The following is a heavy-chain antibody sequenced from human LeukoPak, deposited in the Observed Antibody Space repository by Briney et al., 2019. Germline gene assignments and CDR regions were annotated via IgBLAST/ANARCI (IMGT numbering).Heavy chain of an antibody. CDR3: AGYSSSPSGYNWFDP. J-gene: IGHJ5*02. V-gene: IGHV1-69*05. Sequence: GASVKVSCKASGGTFSSYAISWVRQAPGQGLEWMGGIIPIFGTANYAQKFQGRVTITTDESTSTAYMELSSLRSEDTAVYYCAGYSSSPSGYNWFDPWGQGTLVTVSS. CDR1: GGTFSSYA. D-gene: IGHD6-13*01. CDR2: IIPIFGTA.